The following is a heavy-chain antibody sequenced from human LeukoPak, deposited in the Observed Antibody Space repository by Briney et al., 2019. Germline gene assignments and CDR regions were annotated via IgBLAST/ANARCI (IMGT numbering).Heavy chain of an antibody. CDR3: VTGYYEPFDN. CDR1: GASLSYYY. V-gene: IGHV4-59*07. Sequence: PSDTLSLTCNVSGASLSYYYWGWMRQSPAKGLEWLGYISATGKTDYNPSLNSRGTLSLDTSKNQFSLRLASVTAADTAVYYCVTGYYEPFDNWGQGTLVTVSS. D-gene: IGHD3-3*01. CDR2: ISATGKT. J-gene: IGHJ4*02.